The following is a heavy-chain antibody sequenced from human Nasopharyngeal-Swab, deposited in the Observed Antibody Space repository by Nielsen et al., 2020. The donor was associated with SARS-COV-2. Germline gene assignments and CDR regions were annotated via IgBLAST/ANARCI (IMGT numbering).Heavy chain of an antibody. CDR3: ASDSGYSSPDAFDI. D-gene: IGHD6-13*01. CDR1: GGSISSYY. CDR2: IYYSGST. V-gene: IGHV4-59*01. Sequence: SETLSLTCTVSGGSISSYYWSWIRQPPGKGLEWIGYIYYSGSTNYNPSLKSRVTISVGTSKNQFSLKLSSVTAADTAVYYCASDSGYSSPDAFDIWGQGTMVTVSS. J-gene: IGHJ3*02.